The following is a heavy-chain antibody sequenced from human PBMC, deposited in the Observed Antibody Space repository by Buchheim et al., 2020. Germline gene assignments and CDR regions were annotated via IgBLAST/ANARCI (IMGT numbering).Heavy chain of an antibody. CDR2: IYYSGST. V-gene: IGHV4-31*03. Sequence: QVQLQESGPGLVKPSQTLSLTCTVSGCSISSGGYYWSWIRQHPGKGLGWIGYIYYSGSTYYNPSLKSRVTISVDTSKNQFSQKLSSVTAADTAVYYCARTRVQLERPSQLGYYFDYWGQGTL. CDR3: ARTRVQLERPSQLGYYFDY. D-gene: IGHD1-1*01. CDR1: GCSISSGGYY. J-gene: IGHJ4*02.